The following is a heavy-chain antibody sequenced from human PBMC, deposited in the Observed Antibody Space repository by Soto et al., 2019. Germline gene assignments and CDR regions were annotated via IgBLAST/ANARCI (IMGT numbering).Heavy chain of an antibody. J-gene: IGHJ3*02. D-gene: IGHD3-10*01. CDR1: GGSISSGGHY. Sequence: QVQLQESGPGLVKPSQTLSLTCTVSGGSISSGGHYWSWIRQHPGKGLEWIGYIYYIGSTYYNPSLKSRVSISVDTSKNQFSLKLSSVTAADTAVYYCARFYMVRGVMGAFDIWGQGTMVTVSS. CDR3: ARFYMVRGVMGAFDI. V-gene: IGHV4-31*03. CDR2: IYYIGST.